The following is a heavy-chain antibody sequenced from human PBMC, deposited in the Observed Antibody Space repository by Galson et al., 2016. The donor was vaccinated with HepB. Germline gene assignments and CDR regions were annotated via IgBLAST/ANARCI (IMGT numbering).Heavy chain of an antibody. CDR2: IYQSGKT. Sequence: SETLSLTCTVSGGSINSSDWWSWVRQPPGKGLEWIGDIYQSGKTNYNPSLKSRVTISVDKSKNQFSLELNSVTAADTAVYFCARSIPGVLERIAETGNWFDPWGQGTLVTVSS. J-gene: IGHJ5*02. D-gene: IGHD6-19*01. V-gene: IGHV4-4*02. CDR3: ARSIPGVLERIAETGNWFDP. CDR1: GGSINSSDW.